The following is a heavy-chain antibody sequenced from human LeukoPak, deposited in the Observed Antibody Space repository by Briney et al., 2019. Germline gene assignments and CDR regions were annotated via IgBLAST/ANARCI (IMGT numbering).Heavy chain of an antibody. CDR1: GYTFTSYG. D-gene: IGHD5-18*01. CDR2: VNPNSGNT. Sequence: ASVKVSCKASGYTFTSYGISWVRQAPGQGLEWMGWVNPNSGNTHYVQNFQDRVTMTRDTSITTVYMELNSLRSDDTAVYYCAREGAAAKDVNWFDPWGQGTLVTVSS. V-gene: IGHV1-2*02. CDR3: AREGAAAKDVNWFDP. J-gene: IGHJ5*02.